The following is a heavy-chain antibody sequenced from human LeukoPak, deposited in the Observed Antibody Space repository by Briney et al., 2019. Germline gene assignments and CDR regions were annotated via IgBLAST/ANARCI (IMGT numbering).Heavy chain of an antibody. D-gene: IGHD1-1*01. CDR2: INPRDGST. CDR3: ARDSLQTRYNWNDEGRKNWFDP. J-gene: IGHJ5*02. V-gene: IGHV1-46*04. Sequence: ASVKVSCKASGFTFSSYYIQWMRQAPGQGLEWMAIINPRDGSTKSTEKLQGRVNMTADTSTSTVYMELSSLRSEDTAVYYCARDSLQTRYNWNDEGRKNWFDPWGQGTLVTVSS. CDR1: GFTFSSYY.